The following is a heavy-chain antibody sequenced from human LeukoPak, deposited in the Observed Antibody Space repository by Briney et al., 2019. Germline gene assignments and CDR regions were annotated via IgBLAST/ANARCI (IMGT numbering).Heavy chain of an antibody. Sequence: GGSLRLSCAASGFSFSNYGMHWVRQAPGKGLEWVAVIWYDGSYKYYSDSVKGRFTFSRDNSKNTLYVQMNSLRADDTAVYYCAKGDIYDSSGYYYPQYFQHWGQGTLVTVSS. CDR1: GFSFSNYG. J-gene: IGHJ1*01. V-gene: IGHV3-33*06. CDR3: AKGDIYDSSGYYYPQYFQH. D-gene: IGHD3-22*01. CDR2: IWYDGSYK.